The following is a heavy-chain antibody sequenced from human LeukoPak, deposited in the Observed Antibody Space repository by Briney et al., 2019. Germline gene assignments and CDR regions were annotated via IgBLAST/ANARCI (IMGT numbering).Heavy chain of an antibody. V-gene: IGHV1-69*13. CDR2: IIPIFGSA. Sequence: GASVKVSCKASGGTFSSYAIIWVRQAPGHGLEWMGGIIPIFGSANYAQKLQGRVTITADESTSTAYMELSSLRSEDTAVYCCARWISGSYFWFDPWGQGTLVTVSS. CDR3: ARWISGSYFWFDP. D-gene: IGHD1-26*01. CDR1: GGTFSSYA. J-gene: IGHJ5*02.